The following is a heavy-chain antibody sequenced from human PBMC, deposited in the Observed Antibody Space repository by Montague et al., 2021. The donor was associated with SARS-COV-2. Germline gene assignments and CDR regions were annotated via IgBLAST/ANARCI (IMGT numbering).Heavy chain of an antibody. V-gene: IGHV3-53*01. Sequence: SLRLSCAASGLTVNANFMTWVRQAPGKGLEWVSVICAGGGTDYADSVKGRFTVSRDNSKNTLYLQMNSLRVDDTALYYCASGLGYGDYGDYWGQGTLVTVSS. J-gene: IGHJ4*02. CDR3: ASGLGYGDYGDY. CDR1: GLTVNANF. CDR2: ICAGGGT. D-gene: IGHD4-17*01.